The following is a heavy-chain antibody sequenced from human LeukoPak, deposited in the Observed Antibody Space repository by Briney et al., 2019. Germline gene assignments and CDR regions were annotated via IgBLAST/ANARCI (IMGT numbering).Heavy chain of an antibody. CDR2: TYYMSKWFH. Sequence: PSQTLSLTCAISGDTVSSNSGAWIWIRQSPSRGLEWLGRTYYMSKWFHEYAVSVKGRIIISPDTANNQFSLHLSSVTADDTGVYYCARALERYYFDFWGQGTLVTVSS. CDR3: ARALERYYFDF. D-gene: IGHD1-1*01. CDR1: GDTVSSNSGA. J-gene: IGHJ4*02. V-gene: IGHV6-1*01.